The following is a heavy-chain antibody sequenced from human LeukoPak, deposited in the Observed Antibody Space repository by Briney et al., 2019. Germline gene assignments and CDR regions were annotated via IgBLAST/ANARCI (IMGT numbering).Heavy chain of an antibody. CDR2: IYHSGST. V-gene: IGHV4-30-2*01. CDR1: GGSISSGGYS. D-gene: IGHD1-1*01. J-gene: IGHJ6*04. Sequence: SETLSLTCAVSGGSISSGGYSWSWIRQPPGKGLEWIGDIYHSGSTYYNPSLKSRVTISVDRSKNQFSLKLSSVTAADTAVYYCARGYEGNYYYYYGMDVWGKGTTVTVSS. CDR3: ARGYEGNYYYYYGMDV.